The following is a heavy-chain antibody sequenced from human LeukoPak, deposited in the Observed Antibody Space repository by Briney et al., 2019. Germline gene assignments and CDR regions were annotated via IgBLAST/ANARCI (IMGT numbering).Heavy chain of an antibody. D-gene: IGHD2-15*01. J-gene: IGHJ6*02. CDR1: GFTFSSYA. V-gene: IGHV3-30-3*01. Sequence: GGSLRLSSAASGFTFSSYAMHWVRQAPGKGLEWVAVISYDGSNKYYADSVKGRFTISRDNSKNTLYLQMNSLRAEDTAVYYCARAYCSGGSCYGYYYYYYGMDVWGQGTTVTVSS. CDR2: ISYDGSNK. CDR3: ARAYCSGGSCYGYYYYYYGMDV.